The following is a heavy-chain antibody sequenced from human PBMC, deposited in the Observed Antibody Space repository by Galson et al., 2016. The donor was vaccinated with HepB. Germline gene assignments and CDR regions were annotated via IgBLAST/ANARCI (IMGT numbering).Heavy chain of an antibody. CDR2: ISVYNGNT. CDR3: ARDRDYYDSRCGYRQLDY. D-gene: IGHD3-3*01. CDR1: GYTFTSYG. V-gene: IGHV1-18*04. Sequence: SVKVSCRASGYTFTSYGISWVRQAPGQGLEWMGWISVYNGNTNYAQKLQDRVIMTTDTSTSTVYLELRSLRSDDTAVYYCARDRDYYDSRCGYRQLDYWGQGTLVTVSS. J-gene: IGHJ4*02.